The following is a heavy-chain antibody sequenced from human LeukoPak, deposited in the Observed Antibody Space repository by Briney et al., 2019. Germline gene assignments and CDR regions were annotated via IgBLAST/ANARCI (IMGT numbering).Heavy chain of an antibody. V-gene: IGHV4-38-2*02. CDR1: DFSISRGYY. Sequence: PSETLSLTCTVSDFSISRGYYWGWIRQPPGKGLEWIASLYHSGTTYYNPSLKSRVIISVDTSKNQFSLKLNSVTAADTAVYYCARGTWFKELLTMGYYFDYWGQGTLVTVSS. CDR3: ARGTWFKELLTMGYYFDY. J-gene: IGHJ4*02. CDR2: LYHSGTT. D-gene: IGHD3-10*01.